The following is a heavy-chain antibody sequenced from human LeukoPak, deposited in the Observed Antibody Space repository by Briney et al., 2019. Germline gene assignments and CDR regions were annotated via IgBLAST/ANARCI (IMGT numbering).Heavy chain of an antibody. V-gene: IGHV4-4*07. J-gene: IGHJ6*03. CDR3: ARGRYDRGNYYYYYYMDV. Sequence: SETLSLTCTVSGGSISGYYWSWIRQPAGRGLEWIGRIYTSGSTNYNPSLKSRVTMSVDTSKNQFSLKLTSVTAADTALYYCARGRYDRGNYYYYYYMDVWGKGTTVTISS. CDR2: IYTSGST. CDR1: GGSISGYY. D-gene: IGHD3-22*01.